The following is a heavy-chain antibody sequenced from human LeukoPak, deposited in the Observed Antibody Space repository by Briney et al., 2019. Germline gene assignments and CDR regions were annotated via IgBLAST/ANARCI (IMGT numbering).Heavy chain of an antibody. CDR3: ARGKGFFDWFDP. CDR1: GGSFRVYY. V-gene: IGHV4-34*01. D-gene: IGHD3-3*01. CDR2: INHSGST. Sequence: SQTLSLTRAVYGGSFRVYYWSWIREPPGRGLVWIGEINHSGSTNYNPSLKSRVTISGDTSKHQFSLKLSSVTAADTAVYYCARGKGFFDWFDPWGQGTLVTVSS. J-gene: IGHJ5*02.